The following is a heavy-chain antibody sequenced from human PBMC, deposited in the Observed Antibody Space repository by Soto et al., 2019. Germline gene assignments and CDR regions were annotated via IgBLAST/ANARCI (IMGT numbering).Heavy chain of an antibody. CDR1: GFTFSSYA. V-gene: IGHV3-23*01. J-gene: IGHJ4*02. Sequence: SLRLSCAASGFTFSSYAMSWVRQAPGKGLEWVSAISGSCGSTYYADSVKGRFTISRDNSKNTLYLQMNSLRAEDTAVYYCAISSGGSSGYYHFDYWGQGTLVTVSS. D-gene: IGHD3-22*01. CDR2: ISGSCGST. CDR3: AISSGGSSGYYHFDY.